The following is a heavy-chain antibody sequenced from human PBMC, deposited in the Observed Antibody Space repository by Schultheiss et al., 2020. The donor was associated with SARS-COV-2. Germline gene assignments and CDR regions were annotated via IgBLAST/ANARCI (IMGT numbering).Heavy chain of an antibody. CDR2: IYPGDSDT. J-gene: IGHJ6*02. V-gene: IGHV5-51*01. CDR3: ARQLAAQYYFYGMDV. Sequence: GGSLRLSCKGSGYSFTSYWIGWVRQMPGKGLEWMGIIYPGDSDTRYSPSFQGQVTISADKSISTAYLQWSSLKASDTAMYYCARQLAAQYYFYGMDVWGQGTTVTVSS. CDR1: GYSFTSYW. D-gene: IGHD6-25*01.